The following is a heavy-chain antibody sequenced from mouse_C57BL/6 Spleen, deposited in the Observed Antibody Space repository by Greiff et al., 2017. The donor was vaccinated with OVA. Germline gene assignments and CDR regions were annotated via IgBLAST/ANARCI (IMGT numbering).Heavy chain of an antibody. D-gene: IGHD2-3*01. CDR1: GYTFTDYY. J-gene: IGHJ2*01. CDR2: INPNNGGT. CDR3: ARNDGYDY. Sequence: VQLQQSGPELVKPGASVKISCKASGYTFTDYYMNWVKQSHGKSLEWIGDINPNNGGTSYNRNFKGKATLTVDKSSSTAYMELRSLTSEDSAVYYCARNDGYDYWGQGTTLTVSS. V-gene: IGHV1-26*01.